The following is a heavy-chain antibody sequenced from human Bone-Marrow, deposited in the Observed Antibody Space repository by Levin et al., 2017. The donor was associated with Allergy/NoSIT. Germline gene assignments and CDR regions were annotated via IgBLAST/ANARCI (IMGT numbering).Heavy chain of an antibody. Sequence: GGSLRLSCAASGFTVSSNYMSWVRQAPGKGLEWVSLLYSGGSTYYADSVKGRFTISRDNSKNTLYLQMNSLRVEDTAVYYCARAGCGGGSCYFDYWGQGILVTVSS. V-gene: IGHV3-53*01. CDR3: ARAGCGGGSCYFDY. CDR2: LYSGGST. D-gene: IGHD2-15*01. J-gene: IGHJ4*02. CDR1: GFTVSSNY.